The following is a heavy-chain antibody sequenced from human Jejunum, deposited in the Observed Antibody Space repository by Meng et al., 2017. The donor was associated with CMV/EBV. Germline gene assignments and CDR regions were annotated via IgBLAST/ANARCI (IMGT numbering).Heavy chain of an antibody. J-gene: IGHJ4*02. V-gene: IGHV3-30-3*01. CDR2: ISDVGSNE. Sequence: QVHPVGSGEGVVQPGRSPSLSCTASGFIFSAHVMHWVRQAPGKGLEWVAVISDVGSNEYYADSVKGRFTISRDNSKNTLYLQMNSLRAADTAVYYCARQPGSLAYWGQGTLVTVSS. CDR3: ARQPGSLAY. D-gene: IGHD2-21*01. CDR1: GFIFSAHV.